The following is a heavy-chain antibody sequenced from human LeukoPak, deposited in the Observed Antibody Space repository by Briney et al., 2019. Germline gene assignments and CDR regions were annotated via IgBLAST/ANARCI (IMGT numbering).Heavy chain of an antibody. CDR3: ARDPVSVKKYYFDY. J-gene: IGHJ4*02. V-gene: IGHV4-34*01. D-gene: IGHD5/OR15-5a*01. CDR2: INHSGST. CDR1: GGSFSGYY. Sequence: SETLSLTCAVYGGSFSGYYWSWIRQPPGKGLEWIGEINHSGSTNYNPSLKSRVTISVDTSKNQFSLKLGSVTAADTAVYYCARDPVSVKKYYFDYWGQGTLVTVSS.